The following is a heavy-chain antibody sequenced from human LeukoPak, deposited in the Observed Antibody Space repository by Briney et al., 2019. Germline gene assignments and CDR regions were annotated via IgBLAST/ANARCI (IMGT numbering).Heavy chain of an antibody. CDR2: IYYSGST. J-gene: IGHJ5*02. CDR3: ARDLAFGSIAARLQGLGGFDP. CDR1: GYSISSGYY. Sequence: PSETLSLTCTVSGYSISSGYYGGWIRQPPGKGLEWIGYIYYSGSTNYNPSLKSRVTISVDTSKNQFSLKLSSVTAADTAVYYCARDLAFGSIAARLQGLGGFDPWGQGTLVAVSS. D-gene: IGHD6-6*01. V-gene: IGHV4-61*01.